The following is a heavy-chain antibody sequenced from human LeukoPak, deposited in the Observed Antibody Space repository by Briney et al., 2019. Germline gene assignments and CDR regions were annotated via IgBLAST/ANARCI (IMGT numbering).Heavy chain of an antibody. Sequence: VGSLRLSCAASRFTFSIYSMNWVRQAPRKGVEWVSSISSSSSYIYHADSVKGRLTISRDNAKNSLYLQMNSLRAEDTAVYYCASRLWLPNEVDYWGQGTLVTVSS. CDR1: RFTFSIYS. D-gene: IGHD5-18*01. V-gene: IGHV3-21*01. CDR2: ISSSSSYI. CDR3: ASRLWLPNEVDY. J-gene: IGHJ4*02.